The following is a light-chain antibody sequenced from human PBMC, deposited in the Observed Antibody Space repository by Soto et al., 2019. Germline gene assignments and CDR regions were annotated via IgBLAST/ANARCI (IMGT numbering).Light chain of an antibody. Sequence: QSVLTQPASVSGSPGQSITISCTGTSSDIDDYRYVSWYQQYPGKAPKLVIYDGNKRPSGVPDRFSGSNSGNTASLTISGLQAEDEADYYCCSYVTTPEIFETGTKVTVL. CDR2: DGN. CDR3: CSYVTTPEI. CDR1: SSDIDDYRY. V-gene: IGLV2-14*03. J-gene: IGLJ1*01.